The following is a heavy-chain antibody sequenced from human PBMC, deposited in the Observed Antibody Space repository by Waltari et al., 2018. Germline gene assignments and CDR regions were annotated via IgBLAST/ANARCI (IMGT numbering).Heavy chain of an antibody. CDR3: ARAVQHYYDSSGYYGGYYFDY. CDR2: IYYSGST. Sequence: QVQLQESGPGLVKPSETLSLTCTVSGGSISSHYWSWIRQPPGQGLEWIGYIYYSGSTNYNPSLKSRVTISVDTSKNQFSLKLSSVTAADTAVYYCARAVQHYYDSSGYYGGYYFDYWGQGTLVTVSS. V-gene: IGHV4-59*11. D-gene: IGHD3-22*01. CDR1: GGSISSHY. J-gene: IGHJ4*02.